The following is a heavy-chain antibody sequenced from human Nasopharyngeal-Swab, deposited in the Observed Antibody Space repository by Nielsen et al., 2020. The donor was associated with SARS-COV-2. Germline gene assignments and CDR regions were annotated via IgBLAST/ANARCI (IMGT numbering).Heavy chain of an antibody. V-gene: IGHV3-33*01. CDR3: ARDSRLWSGSYNPFYYGMDV. J-gene: IGHJ6*02. CDR2: TRYDEYSK. D-gene: IGHD3-3*01. Sequence: GGSLRLSCAASGFNFRKFAMHWVRQAPGKGLEWVAVTRYDEYSKYYAGSVEGRFTISRDNAKNSLYLQMNSLRDEDTAVYFCARDSRLWSGSYNPFYYGMDVWGQGTTVTVSS. CDR1: GFNFRKFA.